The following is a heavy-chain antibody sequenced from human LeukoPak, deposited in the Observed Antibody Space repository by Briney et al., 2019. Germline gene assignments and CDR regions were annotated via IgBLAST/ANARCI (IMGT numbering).Heavy chain of an antibody. CDR1: GFTFSTYA. J-gene: IGHJ3*02. CDR2: ISSNGGST. Sequence: PGGSPRLSCSASGFTFSTYAMHWVRQAPGKGLEYVSAISSNGGSTYYADSVKGRFTISRDNSKSTLYLQMSSLRAEDTAVYYWVVSYFYVFNIWAKGTMVTVSS. D-gene: IGHD3-10*01. CDR3: VVSYFYVFNI. V-gene: IGHV3-64D*09.